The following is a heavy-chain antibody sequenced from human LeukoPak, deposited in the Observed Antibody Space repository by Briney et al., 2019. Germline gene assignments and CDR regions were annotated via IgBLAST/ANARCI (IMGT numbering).Heavy chain of an antibody. CDR1: GYTFTSYY. CDR3: ARGRVGCIAAAGRCWFDP. J-gene: IGHJ5*02. D-gene: IGHD6-13*01. V-gene: IGHV1-46*01. CDR2: INPSGGST. Sequence: ASVKVSCTASGYTFTSYYMHWVRQAPGQGLEWMGIINPSGGSTSYAQKFQGRVTMTRDTSTSTVYMELSSLRSDDTAVYYCARGRVGCIAAAGRCWFDPWGQGTLVTVSS.